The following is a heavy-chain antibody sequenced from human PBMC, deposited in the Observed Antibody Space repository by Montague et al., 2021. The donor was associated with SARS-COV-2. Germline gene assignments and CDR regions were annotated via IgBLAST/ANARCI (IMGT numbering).Heavy chain of an antibody. V-gene: IGHV4-34*01. CDR1: GTSFSGYY. CDR3: ARLRDGVVPSPILGIGPYFTYYYMDV. CDR2: INHGGSP. J-gene: IGHJ6*03. D-gene: IGHD2-15*01. Sequence: SETLSLTCAVHGTSFSGYYWNWIRQRPGKGLEWIGEINHGGSPNYNPSLKNRLTISADTSKNQFSLKLTSVAATDTAVYYCARLRDGVVPSPILGIGPYFTYYYMDVWGKGTTVTVS.